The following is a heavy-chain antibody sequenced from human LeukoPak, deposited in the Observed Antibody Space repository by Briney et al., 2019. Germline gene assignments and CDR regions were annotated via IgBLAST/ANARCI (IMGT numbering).Heavy chain of an antibody. D-gene: IGHD6-19*01. CDR3: ARVGRGSSGWYKGAFDI. Sequence: GGSLRLSCAASGFIFSTYGMHWVRQAPGKGLEWVAVIWYDGSNKYYADSVKGRFTISRDNAKNTLYLQMNSLGAEDTAVYYCARVGRGSSGWYKGAFDIWGQGTMVTVSS. CDR2: IWYDGSNK. J-gene: IGHJ3*02. CDR1: GFIFSTYG. V-gene: IGHV3-33*01.